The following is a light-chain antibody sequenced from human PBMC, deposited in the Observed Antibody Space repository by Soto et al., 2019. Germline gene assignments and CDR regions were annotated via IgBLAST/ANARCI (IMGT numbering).Light chain of an antibody. V-gene: IGLV2-14*01. CDR3: ASFTLYTPLI. CDR2: EVR. Sequence: QSALTQPASVSGSPGQSITISCTGTNNDVGRYDFVSWYQQIPGKSPKLILYEVRDRPSGVSSRFSGSKSANTASLTISGLQAEDEAYYYCASFTLYTPLIFGGGTKLTVL. CDR1: NNDVGRYDF. J-gene: IGLJ2*01.